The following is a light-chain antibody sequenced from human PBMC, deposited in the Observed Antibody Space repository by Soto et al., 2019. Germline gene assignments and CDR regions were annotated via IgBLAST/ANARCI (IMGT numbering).Light chain of an antibody. J-gene: IGKJ4*01. CDR2: GAS. CDR3: QQSFTKLLA. Sequence: DIQMTQSPSSLSACVGDRVTITCRTSQSASGFLNWYQLKPGKAPKLLIYGASSLQSGVPSRFSGSGYGTDFTLSISSLQADDFATYYCQQSFTKLLAFGGGTKVDLK. CDR1: QSASGF. V-gene: IGKV1-39*01.